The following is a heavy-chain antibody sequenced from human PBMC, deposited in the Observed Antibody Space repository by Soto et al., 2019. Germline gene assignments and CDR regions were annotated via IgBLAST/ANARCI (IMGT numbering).Heavy chain of an antibody. CDR2: IDPSDSYT. Sequence: PGESLKISCKGSGYSFTSYWISWVRQMPGKGLEWMGRIDPSDSYTNYSPSFQGHVTISADKSISTAYLQWSSLKASDTAMYCCARGWTTYCSGGSCYPNWFDPWGQGTLVTVSS. D-gene: IGHD2-15*01. CDR1: GYSFTSYW. V-gene: IGHV5-10-1*01. J-gene: IGHJ5*02. CDR3: ARGWTTYCSGGSCYPNWFDP.